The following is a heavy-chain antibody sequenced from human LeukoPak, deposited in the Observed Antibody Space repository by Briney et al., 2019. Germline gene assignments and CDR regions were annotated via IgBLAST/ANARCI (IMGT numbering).Heavy chain of an antibody. CDR3: ARGDSSSSPYYFDY. Sequence: SETLSLTCAVYGGSFSGYYWSWIRQPPGKGLEWIGEINHSGSTNYNPSLKSRVTISVDTSKNQFSLKLSSVTAADTAVYYCARGDSSSSPYYFDYWGPGTLVTVSS. CDR1: GGSFSGYY. D-gene: IGHD6-6*01. J-gene: IGHJ4*02. V-gene: IGHV4-34*01. CDR2: INHSGST.